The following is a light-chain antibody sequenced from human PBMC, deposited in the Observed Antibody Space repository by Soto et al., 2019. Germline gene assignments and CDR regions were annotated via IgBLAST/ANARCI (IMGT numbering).Light chain of an antibody. V-gene: IGKV3-11*01. J-gene: IGKJ5*01. Sequence: EIVLTQSPGTLTLSPGERATLSCRASQSVSKCLAWYQQKPGQTPRLLIYDVSSSAPGIPARFSGSGSGTDFTLTISSLEPEDFAVYYCQQCNNWPPITFGQGTRLEIK. CDR1: QSVSKC. CDR2: DVS. CDR3: QQCNNWPPIT.